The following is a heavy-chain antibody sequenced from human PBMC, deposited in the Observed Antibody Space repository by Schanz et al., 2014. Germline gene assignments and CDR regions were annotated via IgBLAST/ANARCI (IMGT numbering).Heavy chain of an antibody. V-gene: IGHV3-66*01. CDR2: MFPGGNT. CDR1: GFSFRKSA. Sequence: EVQVLESGEGLVEAGGSLRLSCAASGFSFRKSAMSWVRQAPGKGLEWVSIMFPGGNTYYADSVKGRFTISRDNSKNTLFLQMNSLRAEDTAVYYCAKDGVEAVATVWGQGILXTVSS. D-gene: IGHD5-12*01. CDR3: AKDGVEAVATV. J-gene: IGHJ4*02.